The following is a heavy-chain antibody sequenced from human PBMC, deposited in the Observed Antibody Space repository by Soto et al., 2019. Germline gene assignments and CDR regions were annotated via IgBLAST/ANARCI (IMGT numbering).Heavy chain of an antibody. CDR3: ARGRYGDY. V-gene: IGHV1-18*01. Sequence: QVHLVQSGAEVKKPGASVKVSCQGSGYAFTTYGITWVRQAPGQGLEWMGWISAHNGNTNYAQKLQGRVTVNRDTSTSTAYMELRSLRYDVTAVYYCARGRYGDYWGQGALVTVSS. CDR2: ISAHNGNT. D-gene: IGHD1-1*01. CDR1: GYAFTTYG. J-gene: IGHJ4*02.